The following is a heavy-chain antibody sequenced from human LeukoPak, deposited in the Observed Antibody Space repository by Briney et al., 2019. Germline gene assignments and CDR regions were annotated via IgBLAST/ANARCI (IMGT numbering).Heavy chain of an antibody. Sequence: PGGSLRFSCAASGFTFSSYAMSWVRQAPGKGLEWVSAISGSGGSTYYADSVKGRFTISRDNSKNTLYLQMNSLRAEDTAVYYCAKDGDSSGYYNYYYGMDVWGQGTTVTVSS. CDR2: ISGSGGST. CDR3: AKDGDSSGYYNYYYGMDV. CDR1: GFTFSSYA. J-gene: IGHJ6*02. V-gene: IGHV3-23*01. D-gene: IGHD3-22*01.